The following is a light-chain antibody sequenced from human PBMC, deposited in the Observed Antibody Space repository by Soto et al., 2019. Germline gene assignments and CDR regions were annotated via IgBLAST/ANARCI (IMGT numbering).Light chain of an antibody. CDR1: QSVLYSSNNKNY. CDR2: WAS. J-gene: IGKJ2*03. CDR3: QQYYRTPHS. V-gene: IGKV4-1*01. Sequence: DIVMTQSPDSLAVSLGERATINCKSSQSVLYSSNNKNYLAWYQQKPRQPPKLLIYWASTRESGVPDRFSGSGSGTDFTLTSSSLQAEDVAVYYCQQYYRTPHSFGQGTKLEIK.